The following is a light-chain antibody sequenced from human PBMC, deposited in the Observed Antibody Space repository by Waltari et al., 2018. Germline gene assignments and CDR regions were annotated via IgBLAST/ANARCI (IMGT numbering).Light chain of an antibody. V-gene: IGLV3-21*02. CDR3: QVWDSSSDHVV. CDR1: NIGSKR. J-gene: IGLJ2*01. CDR2: DDT. Sequence: SFVLTQPPSVSVAPGQTARITCGGNNIGSKRVHWYQQKPGQAPVLVIYDDTDRPSGIPERFSGSNSGNTATLTISGVEAGDEADYYCQVWDSSSDHVVFGGGTKLTVL.